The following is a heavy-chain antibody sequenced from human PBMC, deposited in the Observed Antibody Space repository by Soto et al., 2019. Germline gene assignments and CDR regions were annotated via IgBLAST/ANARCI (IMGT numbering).Heavy chain of an antibody. CDR1: GGPISGGDYH. CDR3: SRGSAAKRYFDL. V-gene: IGHV4-30-4*01. J-gene: IGHJ2*01. CDR2: IFPSGAT. D-gene: IGHD5-18*01. Sequence: QVQLQESGPGLVKPSQTLSLMCTVSGGPISGGDYHWSWIRQPPGKGLEWIGYIFPSGATHCTSCLGSRITMSVETSQSHFSLKLTSVTAADTAVYFCSRGSAAKRYFDLWGRGTLVTVSS.